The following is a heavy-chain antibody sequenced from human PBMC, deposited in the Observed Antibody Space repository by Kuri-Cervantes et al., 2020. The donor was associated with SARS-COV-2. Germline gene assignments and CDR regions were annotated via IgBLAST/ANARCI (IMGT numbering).Heavy chain of an antibody. CDR2: INPSGGST. D-gene: IGHD2-8*01. CDR1: GYTFTSYY. CDR3: ARGQGTNGVHYGMDV. J-gene: IGHJ6*02. Sequence: GESLKISCKASGYTFTSYYMHWVRQAPGQGLEWMGIINPSGGSTSYAQKFQGRVTMTRDTSTSTVYMELSSLRSEDTAVCYCARGQGTNGVHYGMDVWGQGTTVTVSS. V-gene: IGHV1-46*01.